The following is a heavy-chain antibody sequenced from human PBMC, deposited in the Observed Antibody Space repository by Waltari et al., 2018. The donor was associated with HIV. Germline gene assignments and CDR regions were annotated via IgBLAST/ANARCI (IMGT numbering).Heavy chain of an antibody. CDR2: INPNSGGT. Sequence: QVQRVQSGSEVKKPGSSVTVSCTASGYPFTGYYMPWVRQAAGQGLEWMGWINPNSGGTNDAQKLQGRATMTRDTSISTAYMALSRLRSDDTAVYYCARDWLGVEQWLVQVFGYWGQGTLVTVSS. D-gene: IGHD6-19*01. V-gene: IGHV1-2*02. J-gene: IGHJ4*02. CDR1: GYPFTGYY. CDR3: ARDWLGVEQWLVQVFGY.